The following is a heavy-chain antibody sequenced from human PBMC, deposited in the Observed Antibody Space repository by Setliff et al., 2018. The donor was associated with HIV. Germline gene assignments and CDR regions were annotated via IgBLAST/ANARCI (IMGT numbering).Heavy chain of an antibody. CDR2: IYYSGST. V-gene: IGHV4-39*01. CDR3: ARQGAGYYYDSSGYYTGNGFDM. CDR1: GDSISSSSYY. J-gene: IGHJ3*02. D-gene: IGHD3-22*01. Sequence: SETLSLTCTVSGDSISSSSYYWGWIRQPPGKGLEWIGSIYYSGSTYYNPSLKSRVTISGQTSNNQFSLQLTSVTAADTAVYYCARQGAGYYYDSSGYYTGNGFDMWGQGTMVTVSS.